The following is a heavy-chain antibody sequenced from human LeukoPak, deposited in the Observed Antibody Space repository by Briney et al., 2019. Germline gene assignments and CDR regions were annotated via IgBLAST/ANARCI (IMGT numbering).Heavy chain of an antibody. CDR2: ITPIFGTA. Sequence: SVKVSCKASGGTFSSYAISWVRQAPGQGLEWMGGITPIFGTANYAQKFQGRVTITTDESTSTAYMELSSLRSEDTAVYYCAGGLGGVWPRDAFDIWGQGTMVTVSS. V-gene: IGHV1-69*05. CDR1: GGTFSSYA. CDR3: AGGLGGVWPRDAFDI. D-gene: IGHD3-16*01. J-gene: IGHJ3*02.